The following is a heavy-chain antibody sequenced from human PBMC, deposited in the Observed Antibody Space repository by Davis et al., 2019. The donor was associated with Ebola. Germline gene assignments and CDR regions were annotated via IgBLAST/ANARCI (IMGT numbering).Heavy chain of an antibody. CDR1: GYTFTTYG. CDR3: ATFVDTSSDY. V-gene: IGHV1-2*06. J-gene: IGHJ4*02. Sequence: ASVKVSCKASGYTFTTYGISWVRQAPGQGLEWMGRINPNSGGTNYAQKFQGRVTMTRDTSISTAYMELSRLRSDDTAVYYCATFVDTSSDYWGQGTLVTVSS. D-gene: IGHD5-18*01. CDR2: INPNSGGT.